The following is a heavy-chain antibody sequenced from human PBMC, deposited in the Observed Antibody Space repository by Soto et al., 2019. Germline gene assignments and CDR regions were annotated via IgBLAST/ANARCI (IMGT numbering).Heavy chain of an antibody. J-gene: IGHJ6*02. CDR3: ARLGVVTAMGYYYGMDV. V-gene: IGHV1-69*02. CDR2: IIPILGIA. CDR1: GGTFSSYT. Sequence: QVQLVQSGAEVKKPGSSVKVSCKASGGTFSSYTISWVRQAPGQGLEWMGRIIPILGIANYAQKFQGRVTITADKSTSTAYMELSSLRSEDTAVYYCARLGVVTAMGYYYGMDVWGQGTTVTVSS. D-gene: IGHD2-21*02.